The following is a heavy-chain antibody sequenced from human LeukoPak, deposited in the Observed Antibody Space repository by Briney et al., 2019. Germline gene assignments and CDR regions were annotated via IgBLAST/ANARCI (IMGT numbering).Heavy chain of an antibody. CDR3: ARSSSGYDVGNDY. Sequence: SVKVSCKASGGTFSSYAISGVRQAPGQGLEWMGGIIPIFGTANYAQKFQGRVTITADESTSTAYMELSSLRSEDTAVYYCARSSSGYDVGNDYWGQGTLVTVSS. CDR1: GGTFSSYA. D-gene: IGHD5-12*01. CDR2: IIPIFGTA. V-gene: IGHV1-69*13. J-gene: IGHJ4*02.